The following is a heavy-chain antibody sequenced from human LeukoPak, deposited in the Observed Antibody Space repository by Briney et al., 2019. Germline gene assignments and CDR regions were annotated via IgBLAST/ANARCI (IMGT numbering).Heavy chain of an antibody. Sequence: GGSLRLSCAASGFTVSSNYMSWVRQAPGKGLEWVSVIYSGGSTYYADSVKGRFTISRDNSRNTVYLQMNSLRAEDTAVYYCARDGGDDCFDYWGQGTLVTVSS. D-gene: IGHD2-21*01. CDR1: GFTVSSNY. CDR2: IYSGGST. J-gene: IGHJ4*02. CDR3: ARDGGDDCFDY. V-gene: IGHV3-53*01.